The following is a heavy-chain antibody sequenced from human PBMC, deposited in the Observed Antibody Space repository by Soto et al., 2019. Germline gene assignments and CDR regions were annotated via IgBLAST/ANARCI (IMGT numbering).Heavy chain of an antibody. CDR3: ARPDGFKAPFTL. D-gene: IGHD2-2*03. CDR2: IYPDDSDT. CDR1: GYTFTDYW. Sequence: PGESLKISCRASGYTFTDYWVGWVRQRPGKGLEWMGIIYPDDSDTRYSPSFQGQVTFSVDKSITTAYVHWDTLEASDTATYYCARPDGFKAPFTLWGQGTKVTVSS. J-gene: IGHJ3*01. V-gene: IGHV5-51*01.